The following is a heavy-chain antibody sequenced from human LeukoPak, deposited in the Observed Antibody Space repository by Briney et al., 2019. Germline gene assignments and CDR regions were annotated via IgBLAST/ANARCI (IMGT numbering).Heavy chain of an antibody. D-gene: IGHD3-3*01. CDR3: ARYTGGHYGY. J-gene: IGHJ4*02. CDR1: GXSISSYY. V-gene: IGHV4-59*08. Sequence: TSETLSLTCTVSGXSISSYYWSWIRQPPGKGLEWIGFISYSGSTNYNPSLKSRVTISLDTSKNQFSLKLNSVTAADTAVYYCARYTGGHYGYWGQGALVTVSS. CDR2: ISYSGST.